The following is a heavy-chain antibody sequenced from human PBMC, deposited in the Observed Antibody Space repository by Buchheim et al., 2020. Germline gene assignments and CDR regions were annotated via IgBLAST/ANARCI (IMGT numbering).Heavy chain of an antibody. D-gene: IGHD1-14*01. V-gene: IGHV4-34*01. CDR2: INHSGST. J-gene: IGHJ6*03. CDR3: WGKYRRSYYYYYMDV. CDR1: GGSFSGYY. Sequence: QVQLQQWGAGLLKPSETLSLTCAVYGGSFSGYYCSWIRQPPGKGLEWIGEINHSGSTNYNPSLKSRVTISVDTSKNQFSLKLSSVTAADTAVYYCWGKYRRSYYYYYMDVWGKGTT.